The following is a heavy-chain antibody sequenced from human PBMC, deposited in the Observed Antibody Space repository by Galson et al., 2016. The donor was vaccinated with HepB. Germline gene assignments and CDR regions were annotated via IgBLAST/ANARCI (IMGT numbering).Heavy chain of an antibody. D-gene: IGHD6-13*01. Sequence: SLRLSCAASGFDFSDYGMHWVRQAPGKGLEWVSVISYHGNDKFYAESVEGRFTISRDNYRNTLFLQMDSLRVEDTGVYYCAKDGGWQQRGDFDPWGQGTLVIVSS. CDR2: ISYHGNDK. J-gene: IGHJ5*02. CDR3: AKDGGWQQRGDFDP. V-gene: IGHV3-30*18. CDR1: GFDFSDYG.